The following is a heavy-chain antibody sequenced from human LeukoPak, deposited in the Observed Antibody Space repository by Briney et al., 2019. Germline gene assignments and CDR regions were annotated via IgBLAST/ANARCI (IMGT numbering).Heavy chain of an antibody. D-gene: IGHD2-21*02. V-gene: IGHV3-30*03. Sequence: PGGSLRLSCAASGFTFSSYGMHWVRQAPGKGLEWVAVISYDGSDKYYADSVKGRFTISRDNSKNTLYLQMNSLRAEDTAVYYCARDGYIVVVTAMRGDYFDYWGQGTLVTVSS. J-gene: IGHJ4*02. CDR2: ISYDGSDK. CDR1: GFTFSSYG. CDR3: ARDGYIVVVTAMRGDYFDY.